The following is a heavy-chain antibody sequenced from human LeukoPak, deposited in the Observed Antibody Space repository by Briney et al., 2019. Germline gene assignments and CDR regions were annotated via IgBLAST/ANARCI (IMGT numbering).Heavy chain of an antibody. CDR3: ARPSVAGPYFDF. CDR2: INNDGSNT. D-gene: IGHD6-19*01. V-gene: IGHV3-74*01. Sequence: HPGGSLRLSCAASGFTFITYWMHWVRQAPGKGLVWVSRINNDGSNTNYADSVKGRFTISRDNAKNTLYLQMNSLRAEDTAVYYCARPSVAGPYFDFWGQGTLVTVSS. J-gene: IGHJ4*02. CDR1: GFTFITYW.